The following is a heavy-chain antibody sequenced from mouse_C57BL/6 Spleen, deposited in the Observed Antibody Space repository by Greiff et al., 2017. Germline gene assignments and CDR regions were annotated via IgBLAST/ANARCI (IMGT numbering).Heavy chain of an antibody. CDR3: ARSGYVRRGSFDY. Sequence: VQLQQSGPELVKPGASVKISCKASGYSFTGYYMNWVKQSPEKSLEWIGEINPSTGGTTYNQKFKAKATLTVDKSSSTAYMQLKSLTSEDSAVYYCARSGYVRRGSFDYWGQGTTLTVSS. CDR1: GYSFTGYY. J-gene: IGHJ2*01. V-gene: IGHV1-42*01. CDR2: INPSTGGT. D-gene: IGHD2-14*01.